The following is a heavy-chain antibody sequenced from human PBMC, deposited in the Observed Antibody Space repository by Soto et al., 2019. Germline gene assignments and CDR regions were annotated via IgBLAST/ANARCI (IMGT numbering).Heavy chain of an antibody. CDR1: GFTFSGYS. J-gene: IGHJ6*02. CDR3: ARDLYSRYFDHRGLDV. V-gene: IGHV3-48*02. D-gene: IGHD3-9*01. CDR2: TSTRSSSI. Sequence: GGSLRLSCAASGFTFSGYSMNWVRQAPWKGLEWVSFTSTRSSSIYYADSVKGRFTISRDDAKNSLFLQMNSLRYEYTAVYYCARDLYSRYFDHRGLDVWGQGTSVTVSS.